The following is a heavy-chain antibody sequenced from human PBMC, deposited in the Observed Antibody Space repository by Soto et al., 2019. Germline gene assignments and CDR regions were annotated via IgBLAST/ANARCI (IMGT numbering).Heavy chain of an antibody. V-gene: IGHV3-74*01. CDR1: GFTFISYW. CDR3: ARVPTTVTTPGMDV. J-gene: IGHJ6*02. D-gene: IGHD4-4*01. CDR2: INPDGSTT. Sequence: GGSLRLSCAASGFTFISYWMHWGRQAPGEGLMWVSRINPDGSTTSYADSVKGRFTISRDNAKNTLYLQMNSLRVEDTAVYYCARVPTTVTTPGMDVWGQGTTVTVSS.